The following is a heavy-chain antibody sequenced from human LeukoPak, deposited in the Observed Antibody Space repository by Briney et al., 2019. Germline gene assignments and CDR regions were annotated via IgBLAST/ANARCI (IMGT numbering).Heavy chain of an antibody. V-gene: IGHV1-8*01. J-gene: IGHJ4*02. CDR3: ARGRASGVIVVVPSDY. Sequence: ASVKVSCKASGYTFTSYDINWVRQATGQGLEWMGWMNPNSGNTGYAQKFQGRVTMTRNTSISTAYMELSSLRSEDTAVYYCARGRASGVIVVVPSDYWGQGTLVTVSS. D-gene: IGHD3-22*01. CDR2: MNPNSGNT. CDR1: GYTFTSYD.